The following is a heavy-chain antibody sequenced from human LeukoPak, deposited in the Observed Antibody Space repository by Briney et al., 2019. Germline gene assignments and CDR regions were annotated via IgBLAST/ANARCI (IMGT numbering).Heavy chain of an antibody. CDR2: IYHSGSA. D-gene: IGHD2-2*01. CDR1: GYSISSGYQ. J-gene: IGHJ5*02. Sequence: SETLSLTCGVSGYSISSGYQWAWIRQSPGKGLEWIGSIYHSGSAHYDPSLKSRVTISVETSKNQFSLNMYSVTAADTAVYYCARDPRWLTPDCTSTSCYENYFDPWGQGTLVTVSS. V-gene: IGHV4-38-2*02. CDR3: ARDPRWLTPDCTSTSCYENYFDP.